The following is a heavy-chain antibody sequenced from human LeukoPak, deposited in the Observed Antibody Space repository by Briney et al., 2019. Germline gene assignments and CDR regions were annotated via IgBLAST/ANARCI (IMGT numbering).Heavy chain of an antibody. CDR2: IKQDGSEK. J-gene: IGHJ5*02. Sequence: GGSLRLSCAASGFTFSSSWMSWVRQAPGKGLEWVANIKQDGSEKYYLGSVKGRFTISRDNAKSSLYLQVDSLRAEDTAVYYCARDGPYSSSATHPPWGQGTLVTVSS. V-gene: IGHV3-7*03. CDR1: GFTFSSSW. CDR3: ARDGPYSSSATHPP. D-gene: IGHD6-6*01.